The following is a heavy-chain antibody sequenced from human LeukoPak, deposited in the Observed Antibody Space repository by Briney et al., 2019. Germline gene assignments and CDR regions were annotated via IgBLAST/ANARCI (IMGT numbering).Heavy chain of an antibody. CDR3: ATHGRGYCSGGSCGGLDS. Sequence: SVKVSCKASGDTFSSKTITWVRQAPGQGLQWMGGIIPILGTRNYAQKFQDRVAITTDESTSTIYMELRSLRYEDAAAYYCATHGRGYCSGGSCGGLDSWGQGTLVTVSS. CDR2: IIPILGTR. D-gene: IGHD2-15*01. J-gene: IGHJ4*02. V-gene: IGHV1-69*16. CDR1: GDTFSSKT.